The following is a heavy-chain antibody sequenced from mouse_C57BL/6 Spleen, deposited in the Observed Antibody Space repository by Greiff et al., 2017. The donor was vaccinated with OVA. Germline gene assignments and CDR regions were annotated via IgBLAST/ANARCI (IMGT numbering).Heavy chain of an antibody. D-gene: IGHD2-5*01. V-gene: IGHV5-9*01. CDR3: ARLYSNYEGGAMDY. J-gene: IGHJ4*01. CDR2: ISGGGGNT. CDR1: GFTFSSYT. Sequence: EVKLVESGGGLVKPGGSLKLSCAASGFTFSSYTMSWVRQTPEKRLEWVATISGGGGNTYYPDSVKGRFTISRDNAKNTLYLQMSSLGSEDTALYYCARLYSNYEGGAMDYWGQGTSVTVSS.